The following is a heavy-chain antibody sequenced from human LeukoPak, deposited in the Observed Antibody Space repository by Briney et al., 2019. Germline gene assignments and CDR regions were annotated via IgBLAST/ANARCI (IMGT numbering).Heavy chain of an antibody. CDR1: GGTFGSYA. Sequence: ASVKVSCKASGGTFGSYAISWVRQPPGQGLEWMGRIIPIFGTANYAQKFQGRVTITTDDSTSTAYMELSSLRSEDTAVYYCARDLYYYDSSGYYSEYFDYWGQGTLVTVSS. V-gene: IGHV1-69*05. CDR3: ARDLYYYDSSGYYSEYFDY. D-gene: IGHD3-22*01. J-gene: IGHJ4*02. CDR2: IIPIFGTA.